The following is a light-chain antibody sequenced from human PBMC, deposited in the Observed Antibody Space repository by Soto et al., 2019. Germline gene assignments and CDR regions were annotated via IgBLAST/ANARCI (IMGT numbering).Light chain of an antibody. CDR1: QSIGTN. J-gene: IGKJ1*01. V-gene: IGKV1-39*01. Sequence: SQPTQSPTFLSAPVRDRVTMTCRASQSIGTNLNWYQQRPGKAPKLLIYAVSSLQSGVSSRFSGSGSGTDFTLSINSLQREDFATYYCQQTYSAPPMVGQGAKVDI. CDR3: QQTYSAPPM. CDR2: AVS.